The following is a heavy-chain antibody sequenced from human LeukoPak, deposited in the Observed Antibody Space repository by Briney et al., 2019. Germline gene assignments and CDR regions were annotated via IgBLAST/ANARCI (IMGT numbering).Heavy chain of an antibody. V-gene: IGHV3-53*01. D-gene: IGHD1-26*01. CDR1: GFTVSSNY. Sequence: PGGSLRLSCAASGFTVSSNYMSWVRQAPGKGLEWVSVIYSGGSPYYADSVKGRFTISRDNSKNTLYLQMNSLRAEDTAVYYCARDAPPSIVGATWPRGVYWGQGTLVTVSS. J-gene: IGHJ4*02. CDR3: ARDAPPSIVGATWPRGVY. CDR2: IYSGGSP.